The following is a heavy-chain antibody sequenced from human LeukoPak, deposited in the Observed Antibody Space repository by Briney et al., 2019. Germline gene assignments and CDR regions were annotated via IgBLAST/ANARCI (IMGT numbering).Heavy chain of an antibody. Sequence: SETLSLTCTVSGGSISSSSYSWGWIRQRPGKGLEWIGSIYYSGSTYYNPSLKSRVTISVDTSKNQFSLKLSSVTAADTAVYYCARHPYKSHAKFDYWGQGTLVTVSS. CDR1: GGSISSSSYS. CDR3: ARHPYKSHAKFDY. V-gene: IGHV4-39*01. CDR2: IYYSGST. D-gene: IGHD1-14*01. J-gene: IGHJ4*02.